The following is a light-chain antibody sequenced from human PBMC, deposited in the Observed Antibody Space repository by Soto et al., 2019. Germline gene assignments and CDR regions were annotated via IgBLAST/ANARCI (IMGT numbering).Light chain of an antibody. CDR3: QQYNNWPRT. J-gene: IGKJ1*01. V-gene: IGKV1-5*03. CDR1: QSISSW. Sequence: DIQMTQSPSTLPASVGDRVTITCRASQSISSWLAWYQQKPGKAPKLLIYKASSLESGVPSRFSGSGSGTEFTLTISSLQSEDFAVYYCQQYNNWPRTFGQGTKVDIK. CDR2: KAS.